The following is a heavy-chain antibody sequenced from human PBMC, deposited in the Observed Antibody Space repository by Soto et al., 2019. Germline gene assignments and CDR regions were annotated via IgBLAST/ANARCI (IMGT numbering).Heavy chain of an antibody. CDR1: GGSFRGYY. CDR2: INHSGST. CDR3: ARKLVRRFDY. J-gene: IGHJ4*02. V-gene: IGHV4-34*01. D-gene: IGHD3-10*01. Sequence: QVQLQQWGAGLLKPSETLSLTCAVYGGSFRGYYWSWIRQPPGKGLEWIGEINHSGSTNYNPSLKSRVTISVDTSKNQFSLKLSSVTAADTAVYYCARKLVRRFDYWGQGTLVTVSS.